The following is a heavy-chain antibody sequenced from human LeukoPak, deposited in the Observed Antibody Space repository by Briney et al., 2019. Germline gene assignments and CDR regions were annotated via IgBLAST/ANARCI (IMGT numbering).Heavy chain of an antibody. CDR3: AREVSYDFWSGYSNWFDP. Sequence: ASVNVSCKASGYTFTGYYMHWVRQAPGQGLEWMGWINPNSGGTNYAQKFQGRVTMTRDTSISTAYMELSRLRSDDTAVYYCAREVSYDFWSGYSNWFDPWGQGTLVTVSS. V-gene: IGHV1-2*02. CDR2: INPNSGGT. D-gene: IGHD3-3*01. CDR1: GYTFTGYY. J-gene: IGHJ5*02.